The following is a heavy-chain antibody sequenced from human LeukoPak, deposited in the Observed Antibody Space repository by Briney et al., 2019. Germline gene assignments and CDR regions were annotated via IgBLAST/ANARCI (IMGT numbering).Heavy chain of an antibody. CDR1: GFTFSSYS. V-gene: IGHV3-48*04. CDR3: ARGYYYYGSGSYYNAGWFDP. D-gene: IGHD3-10*01. J-gene: IGHJ5*02. CDR2: ISSSSSTI. Sequence: GGSLRLSCAASGFTFSSYSMNWVRQAPGKGLEWVSYISSSSSTIYYADSVKGRFTISRDNAKNSLYLQMNSLRAEDTAVYYCARGYYYYGSGSYYNAGWFDPWGQGTLVTVSS.